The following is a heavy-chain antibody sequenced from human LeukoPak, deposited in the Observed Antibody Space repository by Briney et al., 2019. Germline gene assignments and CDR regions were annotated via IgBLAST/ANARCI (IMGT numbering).Heavy chain of an antibody. CDR1: GFTFSNYA. V-gene: IGHV3-23*01. D-gene: IGHD3-22*01. CDR2: ISVSGGSI. CDR3: AKEHSVLTMMRGLES. J-gene: IGHJ5*02. Sequence: GGSLRLSCAASGFTFSNYALHWVRQAPGKGLEWVSGISVSGGSIYYADSVTGRFTISRDNSKDTLYLQMNSLRVEDTALYYCAKEHSVLTMMRGLESWGQGTLVTVSS.